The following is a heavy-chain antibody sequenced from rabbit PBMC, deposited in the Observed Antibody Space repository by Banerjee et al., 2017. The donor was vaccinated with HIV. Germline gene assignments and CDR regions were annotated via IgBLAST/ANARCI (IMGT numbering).Heavy chain of an antibody. CDR1: GWSFSSSYW. CDR2: IYAGGSAFT. CDR3: ARDLAGVIGWNFNL. Sequence: EESGGDLVKPEGSLTLTCTASGWSFSSSYWICWVRQAPGKGLEWIACIYAGGSAFTAYASWAKGRFTISRTSSTTVALQMTSLTAADTATYFCARDLAGVIGWNFNLWGPGTLVTV. J-gene: IGHJ4*01. D-gene: IGHD4-1*01. V-gene: IGHV1S45*01.